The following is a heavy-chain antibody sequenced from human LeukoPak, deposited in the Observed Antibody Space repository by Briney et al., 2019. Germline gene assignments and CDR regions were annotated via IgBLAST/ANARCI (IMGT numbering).Heavy chain of an antibody. CDR3: ARDRAESNIRQVSPFDY. CDR1: GFTFSSYG. V-gene: IGHV3-48*04. CDR2: ISTSGDTI. Sequence: GGSLRLSCAASGFTFSSYGMNWFRQAPGKGLEWLSFISTSGDTIYYADSVKGRFTISRDDAKNSLYLQMNSLRVEDTALYYCARDRAESNIRQVSPFDYCGQGTLVTVSS. D-gene: IGHD5/OR15-5a*01. J-gene: IGHJ4*02.